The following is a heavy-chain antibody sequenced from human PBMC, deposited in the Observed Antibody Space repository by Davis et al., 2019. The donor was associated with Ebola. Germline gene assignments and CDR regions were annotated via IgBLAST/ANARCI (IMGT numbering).Heavy chain of an antibody. CDR2: INPNSGGT. CDR1: GYTFTAYY. J-gene: IGHJ4*02. D-gene: IGHD2-15*01. V-gene: IGHV1-2*02. Sequence: ASVKVSCKASGYTFTAYYMHWVRQAPGQGLEWMGWINPNSGGTNCAQKFQGRVTMTRDTSSSTAYMELSRLRFDDTAVYYCARDGVLCSGGSCSGDFDYWGQGTLVTVSS. CDR3: ARDGVLCSGGSCSGDFDY.